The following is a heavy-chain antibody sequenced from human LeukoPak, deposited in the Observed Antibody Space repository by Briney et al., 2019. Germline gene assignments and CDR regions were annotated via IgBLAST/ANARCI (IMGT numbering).Heavy chain of an antibody. Sequence: PSETLSLTCAVSGGSFNGYYWTWIRQSPGKGLEWIGEINPSGGAHYNPSLGSRVTISADTPKNQFSLNVYSVTAADTAVYYCARSPLTGNYGDWFDLWGQGTLVTVSS. CDR3: ARSPLTGNYGDWFDL. D-gene: IGHD3-9*01. CDR1: GGSFNGYY. CDR2: INPSGGA. V-gene: IGHV4-34*01. J-gene: IGHJ5*02.